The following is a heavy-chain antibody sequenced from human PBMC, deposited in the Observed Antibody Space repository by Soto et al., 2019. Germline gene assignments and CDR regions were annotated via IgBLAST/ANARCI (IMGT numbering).Heavy chain of an antibody. J-gene: IGHJ5*02. V-gene: IGHV4-31*03. D-gene: IGHD3-16*01. CDR3: ARDGDYDYVWGSPFDP. Sequence: QVQLQESGPGLVKPSQTLSLTCTVSGGSISSGGYYWSWIRQHPGKGLEWIGYIYYSGSTYYNPSLKSRVTISVDTSKNQFSLKLSSVTAADTAVYYCARDGDYDYVWGSPFDPWSQGTLVTVSS. CDR1: GGSISSGGYY. CDR2: IYYSGST.